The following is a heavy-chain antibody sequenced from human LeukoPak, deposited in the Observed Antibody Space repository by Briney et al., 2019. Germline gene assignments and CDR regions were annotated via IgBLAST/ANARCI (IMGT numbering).Heavy chain of an antibody. CDR1: GFTFSSYE. D-gene: IGHD3-22*01. J-gene: IGHJ4*02. CDR3: AREDGGRYYDSSGYLGY. CDR2: ISSSGSTI. V-gene: IGHV3-48*03. Sequence: GGSLRLSCAASGFTFSSYEMNWVRQAPGKGLEWVSYISSSGSTIYYADSVKGRFTISRDNAKNSLYLQMNSLRAEDTAVYYCAREDGGRYYDSSGYLGYWGQGTLVTVSS.